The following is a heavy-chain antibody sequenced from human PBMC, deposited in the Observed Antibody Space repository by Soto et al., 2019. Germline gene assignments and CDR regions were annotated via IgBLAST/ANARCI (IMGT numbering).Heavy chain of an antibody. V-gene: IGHV3-15*07. D-gene: IGHD3-22*01. CDR2: IKSKTDGGKT. Sequence: KPGGSLRLSCAASGFTFSNAWMNWVRQAPEKGLEWVGRIKSKTDGGKTDYAAPVKGRFTISRDDSKNTLYLQMNSLKTEDTAVYYCTTDGSYYYDSSGYYWGQGTLVTVSS. J-gene: IGHJ4*02. CDR1: GFTFSNAW. CDR3: TTDGSYYYDSSGYY.